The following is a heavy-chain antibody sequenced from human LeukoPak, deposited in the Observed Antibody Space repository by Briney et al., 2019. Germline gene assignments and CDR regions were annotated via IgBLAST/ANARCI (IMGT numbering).Heavy chain of an antibody. Sequence: SETLSLTCTVSGGSISTYYWSWIRQPAGKGLEWIRRVYISGRTNYNPSLASRVTVSLDTSKNQFSLTLRSVTAADTAVYYCAKGPYTNYFDSWGQGTLVTVSS. D-gene: IGHD4-11*01. CDR1: GGSISTYY. CDR2: VYISGRT. V-gene: IGHV4-4*07. J-gene: IGHJ4*02. CDR3: AKGPYTNYFDS.